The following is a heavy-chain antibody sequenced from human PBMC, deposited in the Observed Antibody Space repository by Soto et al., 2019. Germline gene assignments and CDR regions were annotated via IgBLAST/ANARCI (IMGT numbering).Heavy chain of an antibody. V-gene: IGHV3-48*01. CDR3: AGNVDIVATGSSFRDDAFDN. Sequence: GGSLRLSCAASGFTFSSYSMNWVRQAPGKGLEWVSYISSSSSTIYYADSVKGRFTISRDNAKNSLYLQMNSLRAEDTAGYYCAGNVDIVATGSSFRDDAFDNWGQGTMVTVSS. CDR2: ISSSSSTI. J-gene: IGHJ3*02. CDR1: GFTFSSYS. D-gene: IGHD5-12*01.